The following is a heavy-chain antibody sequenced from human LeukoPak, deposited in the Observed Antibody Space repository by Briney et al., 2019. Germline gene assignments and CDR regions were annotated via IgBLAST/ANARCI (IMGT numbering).Heavy chain of an antibody. CDR1: GFTFISSA. Sequence: GGSLRLSCAASGFTFISSAMVWVRQAPGKGLEWVSTISGSGGSTFYADSVKGRFTISRDNSKNTLYLQMGSLRAEDTAIYYCAKDTSTRWYSSTPLPGDYWGQGTLVTVSS. CDR3: AKDTSTRWYSSTPLPGDY. V-gene: IGHV3-23*01. CDR2: ISGSGGST. J-gene: IGHJ4*02. D-gene: IGHD6-13*01.